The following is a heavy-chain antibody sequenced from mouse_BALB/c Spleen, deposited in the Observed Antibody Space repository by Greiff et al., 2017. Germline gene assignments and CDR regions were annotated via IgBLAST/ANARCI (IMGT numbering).Heavy chain of an antibody. V-gene: IGHV3-8*02. Sequence: EVHLVEPGPSLVKPSQTLSLTCSVTGDSITSGYWNWIRKFPGNKLEYMGYISYSGSTYYNPSLKSRISITRDTSKNQYYLQLNSVTTEDTATYYCARSMITTTLFAYWGQGTLVTVSA. J-gene: IGHJ3*01. CDR1: GDSITSGY. CDR3: ARSMITTTLFAY. CDR2: ISYSGST. D-gene: IGHD2-4*01.